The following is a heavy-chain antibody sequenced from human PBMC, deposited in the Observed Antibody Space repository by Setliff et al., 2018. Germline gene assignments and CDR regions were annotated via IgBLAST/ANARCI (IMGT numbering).Heavy chain of an antibody. CDR1: GFTFSSYS. V-gene: IGHV3-30*03. CDR3: ARVGQATVVTAIHGALDY. Sequence: GESLKISCAASGFTFSSYSMNWVRQAPGKGLEWVAVVSHDENTKYYADSVKDRFIVSRDNSKNTVYLQMNSLRAADTAVYHCARVGQATVVTAIHGALDYWGQGTLVTVSS. J-gene: IGHJ4*02. D-gene: IGHD2-21*02. CDR2: VSHDENTK.